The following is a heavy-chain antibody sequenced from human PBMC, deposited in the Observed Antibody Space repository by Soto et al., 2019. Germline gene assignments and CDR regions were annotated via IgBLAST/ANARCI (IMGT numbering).Heavy chain of an antibody. J-gene: IGHJ2*01. Sequence: QDQLVQSGAEVKKPGSSVKVSCKASGGTFSSHTFSWVRQAPGQGLEWMGRIIPALGTATYAQKFQGRVTITADDPATTVDMEPTSLRSEATLMYYCASPEFGDYWYFDLWGRGTLVTVSS. CDR3: ASPEFGDYWYFDL. CDR2: IIPALGTA. D-gene: IGHD4-17*01. CDR1: GGTFSSHT. V-gene: IGHV1-69*08.